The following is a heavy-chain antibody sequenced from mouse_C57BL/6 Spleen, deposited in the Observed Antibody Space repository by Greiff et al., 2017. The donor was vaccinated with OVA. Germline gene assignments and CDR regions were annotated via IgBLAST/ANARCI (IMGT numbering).Heavy chain of an antibody. CDR2: ISSGGSYH. CDR3: ARHGGRYAMDY. CDR1: GFTFSSYG. Sequence: EVMLVESGGDLVKPGGSLKLSCAASGFTFSSYGMSWVRQTPDKRLEWVATISSGGSYHYYPDSVKGRFPLSRDNAKNTLYLQLSSLKSEDTAMYYGARHGGRYAMDYWGQGTSVTVSS. V-gene: IGHV5-6*01. J-gene: IGHJ4*01.